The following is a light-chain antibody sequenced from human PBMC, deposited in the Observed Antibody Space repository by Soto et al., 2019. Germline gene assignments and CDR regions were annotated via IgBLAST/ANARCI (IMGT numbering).Light chain of an antibody. CDR3: QQYGSSPAIT. Sequence: VMTQSPDSLSVSPGERATLSCRCSKSVSSNLAWYQQKLGQAPRLLIYGASTRATGISARFSGSGSGTEFTLTIRSLQSQDFAVYYCQQYGSSPAITFGEGTRLEI. J-gene: IGKJ5*01. CDR2: GAS. CDR1: KSVSSN. V-gene: IGKV3-15*01.